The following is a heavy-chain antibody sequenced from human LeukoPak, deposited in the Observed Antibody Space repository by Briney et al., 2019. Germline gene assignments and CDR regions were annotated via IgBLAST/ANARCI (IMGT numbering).Heavy chain of an antibody. CDR1: GXTFDDYG. J-gene: IGHJ4*02. Sequence: PGGSLRLSCAASGXTFDDYGMSWVRQAPGKGLEWLSGINWNGISTGYADSVKGRFTISRDNAKHSLYLQMNSLRAEDTAFYYCARAQYCSSTSCYRWDYWGQGTLVTVSS. CDR3: ARAQYCSSTSCYRWDY. V-gene: IGHV3-20*04. CDR2: INWNGIST. D-gene: IGHD2-2*01.